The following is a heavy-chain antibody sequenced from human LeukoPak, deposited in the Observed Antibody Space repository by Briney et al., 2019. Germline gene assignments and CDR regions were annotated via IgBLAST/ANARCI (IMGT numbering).Heavy chain of an antibody. D-gene: IGHD6-6*01. CDR3: ASIAARRGYYFDY. V-gene: IGHV4-39*01. CDR1: GGSISSSSYY. J-gene: IGHJ4*02. Sequence: SETLSLTCTVSGGSISSSSYYWGWIRQPPGEGLEWIGSIYYSGSTYYNPSLKSRVIISVDTSKNQFPLKLSSVTAADTAVYYCASIAARRGYYFDYWGQGTLVTVSS. CDR2: IYYSGST.